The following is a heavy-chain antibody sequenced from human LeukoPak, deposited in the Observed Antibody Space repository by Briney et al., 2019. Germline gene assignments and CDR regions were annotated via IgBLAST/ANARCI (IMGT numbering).Heavy chain of an antibody. V-gene: IGHV1-18*01. CDR3: ARDVPYKGFDP. J-gene: IGHJ5*02. D-gene: IGHD3-10*01. CDR1: GYTFTSYG. CDR2: ISAYNGNT. Sequence: ASVKVSCKASGYTFTSYGISWVRQAPGQGLEWMGWISAYNGNTNYAQKLQGRVTITTDTSTSTAYMELRSLRSDGTAVYYCARDVPYKGFDPWGQGTLVTVSS.